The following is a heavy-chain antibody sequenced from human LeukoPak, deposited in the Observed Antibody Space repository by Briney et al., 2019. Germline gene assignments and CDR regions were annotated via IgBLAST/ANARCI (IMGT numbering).Heavy chain of an antibody. V-gene: IGHV1-69*05. D-gene: IGHD3-10*01. CDR3: ARAMVRGVIAVDY. J-gene: IGHJ4*02. CDR1: GGTFSSYA. CDR2: IIPIFGTA. Sequence: ASVKVSCKASGGTFSSYAISWVRQAPGQGLEWMGGIIPIFGTANYAQKFQGRVTITRDTSASTAYMELSSLRSEDTAVYYCARAMVRGVIAVDYWGQGTLVTVSS.